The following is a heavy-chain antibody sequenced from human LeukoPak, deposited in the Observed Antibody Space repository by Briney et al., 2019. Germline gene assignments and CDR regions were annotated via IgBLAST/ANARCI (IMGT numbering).Heavy chain of an antibody. CDR3: ARALRAHVDLDY. Sequence: SETLSLTCTVSGGSISSGGYYWSWIRQHPGKGLEWIGYIYYSGSTYYNPSLKSRVTISVDTSKNQFPLKLSSVTAADTAVYYCARALRAHVDLDYWGQGTLVTVSS. V-gene: IGHV4-31*03. D-gene: IGHD3-16*01. CDR1: GGSISSGGYY. CDR2: IYYSGST. J-gene: IGHJ4*02.